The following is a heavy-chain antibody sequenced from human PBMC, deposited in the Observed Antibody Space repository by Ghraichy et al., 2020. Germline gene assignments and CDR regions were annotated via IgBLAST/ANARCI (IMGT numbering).Heavy chain of an antibody. Sequence: SETLSLTCTVSGGSISSYYWSWIRQPPGKGLEWIGYIYYSGSTNYNPSLKNRVTISVDTSKNQFSLKLSSVTAADTAVYYCARAGGQLEYYYYYGMDVWGQGTTVTVSS. CDR2: IYYSGST. D-gene: IGHD2-2*01. V-gene: IGHV4-59*01. J-gene: IGHJ6*02. CDR3: ARAGGQLEYYYYYGMDV. CDR1: GGSISSYY.